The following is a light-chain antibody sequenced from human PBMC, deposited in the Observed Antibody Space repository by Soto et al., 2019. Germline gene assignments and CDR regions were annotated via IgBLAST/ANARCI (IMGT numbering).Light chain of an antibody. CDR3: QQYYPTPRT. J-gene: IGKJ1*01. Sequence: DIVMTQSPDSLTVSLGERATINCKSSQTVLYSSNNKNYLAWYQHKPGQPPKLLIYWASTREFGVPDRFSGSGSATDFTLTISSLQAEDVAVYYCQQYYPTPRTFGQGTKVEIK. CDR1: QTVLYSSNNKNY. V-gene: IGKV4-1*01. CDR2: WAS.